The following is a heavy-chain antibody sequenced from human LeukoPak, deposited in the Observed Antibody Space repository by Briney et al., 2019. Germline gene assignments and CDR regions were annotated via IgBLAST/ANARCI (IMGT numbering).Heavy chain of an antibody. J-gene: IGHJ6*04. CDR1: GFTFSNAW. Sequence: GGSLRLSCAASGFTFSNAWMSWVRQAPGKGLEWVGRIKSKTDGGTTDYAAPVKGRFTISRDDSKNTLYLQMNSLKTEDTAVYYCTTDQVRGIRLWPRSYYGMDVWGKGTTVTVSS. V-gene: IGHV3-15*01. CDR2: IKSKTDGGTT. CDR3: TTDQVRGIRLWPRSYYGMDV. D-gene: IGHD5-18*01.